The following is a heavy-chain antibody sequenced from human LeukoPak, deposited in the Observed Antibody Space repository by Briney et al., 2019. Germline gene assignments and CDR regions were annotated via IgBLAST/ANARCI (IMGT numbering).Heavy chain of an antibody. Sequence: SETLSLTCTVSVGSISSYYWSWLGKPPGKGLEWIGSIYYSGSANYNPSLKSRVTISVATSKNQFSLKQNTVSAADTGLYISVPQSFGCCWTDAFDIWGRGTMVTVSS. J-gene: IGHJ3*02. CDR2: IYYSGSA. CDR3: VPQSFGCCWTDAFDI. D-gene: IGHD3-16*01. CDR1: VGSISSYY. V-gene: IGHV4-59*01.